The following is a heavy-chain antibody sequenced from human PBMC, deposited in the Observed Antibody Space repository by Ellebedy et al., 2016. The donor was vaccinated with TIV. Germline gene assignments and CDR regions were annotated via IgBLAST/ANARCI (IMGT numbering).Heavy chain of an antibody. Sequence: GGSLRLXCAASGFTFSSSAMSWVRQAPGKGLEWVSAISGSGGSTYYADSVKGRFTISRDNSKDTLYLQMNSLRAEDTAVYYCARRGRGPVGFDYWGQGTLVTVSS. J-gene: IGHJ4*02. D-gene: IGHD3-10*01. CDR2: ISGSGGST. CDR3: ARRGRGPVGFDY. V-gene: IGHV3-23*01. CDR1: GFTFSSSA.